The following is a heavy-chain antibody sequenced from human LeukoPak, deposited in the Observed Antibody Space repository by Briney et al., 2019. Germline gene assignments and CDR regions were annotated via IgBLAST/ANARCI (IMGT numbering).Heavy chain of an antibody. CDR2: IYYSGST. CDR1: GGSISSSSYY. CDR3: ARLGEMATTYFDY. D-gene: IGHD5-24*01. Sequence: SETLSLTCTVSGGSISSSSYYWGWIRQPPGKGLEWIGSIYYSGSTYYNPSLKSRVTISVDTSNNQFSLKLSSVTAADTAVYYCARLGEMATTYFDYWGQGTLVTVSS. V-gene: IGHV4-39*01. J-gene: IGHJ4*02.